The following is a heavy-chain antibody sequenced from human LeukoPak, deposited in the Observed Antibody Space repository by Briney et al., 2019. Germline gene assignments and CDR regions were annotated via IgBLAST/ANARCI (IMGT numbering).Heavy chain of an antibody. D-gene: IGHD1-14*01. V-gene: IGHV1-2*02. CDR3: ARLVRTRTYYFDY. Sequence: ASVKVSCKASGYTFTGYYMHWVRQAPGQGLEWMGWINPNSGGTNYAQKFQGRVTMTRDTSISTAYMELSRLRSDDTAVYYCARLVRTRTYYFDYWGQGTLVTVSP. J-gene: IGHJ4*02. CDR2: INPNSGGT. CDR1: GYTFTGYY.